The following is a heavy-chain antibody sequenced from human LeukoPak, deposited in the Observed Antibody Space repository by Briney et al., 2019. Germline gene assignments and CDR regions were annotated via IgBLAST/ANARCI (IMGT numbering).Heavy chain of an antibody. Sequence: SETLSLTCTVSGGSISSYYWSWIRQPPGMGLEWLGYIYYTGSTNYNPSLKSRVTISVDTPKNQFSLKLSSVTAADTAVYYCARDGDSAPAEYFQHWGQGTLVTVSS. CDR2: IYYTGST. D-gene: IGHD7-27*01. V-gene: IGHV4-59*01. CDR1: GGSISSYY. CDR3: ARDGDSAPAEYFQH. J-gene: IGHJ1*01.